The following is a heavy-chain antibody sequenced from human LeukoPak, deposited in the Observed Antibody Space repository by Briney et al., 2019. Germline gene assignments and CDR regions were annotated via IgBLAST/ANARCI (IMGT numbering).Heavy chain of an antibody. J-gene: IGHJ4*02. V-gene: IGHV4-39*01. Sequence: SETLSLTCAVSGASINSAGYYWGWIHQPPGKGLEWIGGVFYTGSAYYNPSLKSRATVSIGTSRTQFSLNLTSVTAADTAVYYCARLQYYSGSGSYPDYWGQGTLVTVSS. CDR3: ARLQYYSGSGSYPDY. CDR1: GASINSAGYY. D-gene: IGHD3-10*01. CDR2: VFYTGSA.